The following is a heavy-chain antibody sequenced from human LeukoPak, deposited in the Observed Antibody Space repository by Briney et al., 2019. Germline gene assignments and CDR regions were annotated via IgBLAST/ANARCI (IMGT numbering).Heavy chain of an antibody. D-gene: IGHD6-25*01. J-gene: IGHJ5*02. V-gene: IGHV4-59*01. CDR1: GGSISSYD. Sequence: SQTLSLTCTVSGGSISSYDWSWIRQPPGKGLEWIGYIYYIGSTNYNPSLQSRVTISLDTSKNQFSLKLSSVTAADTAVYYCARVPRYSTGGVEWFDPWGQGTLVTVSS. CDR2: IYYIGST. CDR3: ARVPRYSTGGVEWFDP.